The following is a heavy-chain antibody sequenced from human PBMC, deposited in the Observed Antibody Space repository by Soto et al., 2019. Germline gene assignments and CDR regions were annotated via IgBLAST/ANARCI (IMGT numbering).Heavy chain of an antibody. J-gene: IGHJ4*02. D-gene: IGHD3-22*01. CDR2: TYHSGRT. Sequence: SETLSLTCAVSGYSISNGYYWGWIRQPPGKGLEWIGSTYHSGRTYYNPSLKSRVTISVDTSKNQFSLKLSSVTAADTAVHYCARAIYYYDSNDYTWHFDSWGQGTLVTVSS. V-gene: IGHV4-38-2*01. CDR1: GYSISNGYY. CDR3: ARAIYYYDSNDYTWHFDS.